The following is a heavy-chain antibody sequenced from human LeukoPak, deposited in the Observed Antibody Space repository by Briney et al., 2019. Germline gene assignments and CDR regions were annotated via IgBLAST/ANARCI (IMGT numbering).Heavy chain of an antibody. D-gene: IGHD1-26*01. CDR3: AKGIVGATRNLDS. V-gene: IGHV3-23*01. J-gene: IGHJ4*02. CDR2: LTDSGVYT. CDR1: GFTSSTYA. Sequence: GGSLRLSCAASGFTSSTYAMSWVRQAPGKGLEWVSTLTDSGVYTYYADSVKGRFTISRDNSENTLYLQMNGLRAGDTAVYYCAKGIVGATRNLDSWGQGTLVTVSS.